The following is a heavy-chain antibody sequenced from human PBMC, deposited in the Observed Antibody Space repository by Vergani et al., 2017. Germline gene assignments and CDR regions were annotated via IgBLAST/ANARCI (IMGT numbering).Heavy chain of an antibody. CDR2: IDWDDDK. CDR1: GFSLSTSGMR. Sequence: QVTLKESGPALVKPTQTLNLTCPFSGFSLSTSGMRVNWIRQPPGKALEWLARIDWDDDKFYSTSLKTRLTISKDTSKNQVVLTMTNMGPVDTATYYCARIWGSGYYYGAFDIWGQGTMVTVSS. D-gene: IGHD3-22*01. V-gene: IGHV2-70*04. J-gene: IGHJ3*02. CDR3: ARIWGSGYYYGAFDI.